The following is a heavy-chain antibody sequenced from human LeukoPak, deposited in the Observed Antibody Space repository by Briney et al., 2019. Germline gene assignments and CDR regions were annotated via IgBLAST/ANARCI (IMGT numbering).Heavy chain of an antibody. D-gene: IGHD5-18*01. J-gene: IGHJ4*02. Sequence: SETLSLTCAVYGGSFSDYYWSWIRQPPGKGLEWIGEINHSGSTNYNPSLKSRVTISVDTSKNQFSLKLSSVTAADTAVYYCARTFDTAMAEFDYWGQGTLVTVSS. CDR2: INHSGST. CDR1: GGSFSDYY. CDR3: ARTFDTAMAEFDY. V-gene: IGHV4-34*01.